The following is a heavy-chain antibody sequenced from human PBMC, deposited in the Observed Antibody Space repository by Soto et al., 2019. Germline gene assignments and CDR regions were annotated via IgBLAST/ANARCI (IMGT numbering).Heavy chain of an antibody. V-gene: IGHV3-53*01. CDR1: GLSVTANY. CDR2: IYRGGGT. D-gene: IGHD5-18*01. Sequence: EVQLVESGGGLIQPGGSLRLICAASGLSVTANYMTWVRQAPGKGLEWLSIIYRGGGTYYADSVKGRAIISRDGSRNMVFLQMNSLTAEDAGVYYCARRDDSETFDIWGRGTAVNVSS. J-gene: IGHJ3*02. CDR3: ARRDDSETFDI.